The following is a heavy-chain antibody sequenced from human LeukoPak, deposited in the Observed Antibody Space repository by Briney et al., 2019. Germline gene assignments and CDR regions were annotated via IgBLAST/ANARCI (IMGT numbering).Heavy chain of an antibody. V-gene: IGHV3-74*01. J-gene: IGHJ4*02. CDR2: ISSDGSST. CDR3: ARISYESRGYYDY. D-gene: IGHD3-22*01. CDR1: GFTFSSYW. Sequence: GGSLRLSCAASGFTFSSYWMHWVRQAPGEGLVWVSRISSDGSSTTFADSVKGRFTISRDNAKNTLYLQMNSLRAEDTAVYYCARISYESRGYYDYWGQGTLVTLSS.